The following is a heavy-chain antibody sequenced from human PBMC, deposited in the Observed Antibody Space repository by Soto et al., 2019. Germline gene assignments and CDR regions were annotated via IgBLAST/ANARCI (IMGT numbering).Heavy chain of an antibody. CDR3: ARDPPATRHGMDV. V-gene: IGHV3-11*01. CDR1: GFTFSDSY. J-gene: IGHJ6*02. CDR2: ITFSGST. Sequence: GGSLRLSCAASGFTFSDSYMSWIRQAPGKGLEWISYITFSGSTYYADSVRGRFTISRDNSKNTLYLQMESLRAEDTAVYYCARDPPATRHGMDVWGQGTTVTVSS.